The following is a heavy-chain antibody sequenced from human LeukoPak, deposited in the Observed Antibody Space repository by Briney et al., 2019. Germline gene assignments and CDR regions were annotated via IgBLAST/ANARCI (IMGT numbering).Heavy chain of an antibody. V-gene: IGHV4-59*01. CDR2: IYYSGST. J-gene: IGHJ4*02. D-gene: IGHD6-13*01. CDR3: ARADEWDSVAGTTLGY. Sequence: PSETLSLTCTVSGGSISSYYWSWIRQPPGKGLEWIGYIYYSGSTNYNPSLKSRVTISVDTSKNQFSLKLSSVTAADTAVYYCARADEWDSVAGTTLGYWGQGTLVTVSS. CDR1: GGSISSYY.